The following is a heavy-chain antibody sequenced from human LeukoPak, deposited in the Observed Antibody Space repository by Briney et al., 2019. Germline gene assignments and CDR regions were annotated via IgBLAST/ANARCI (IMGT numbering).Heavy chain of an antibody. CDR3: ARPPYSSSQWGFDY. Sequence: ASVKVSCKASGYTFTSYAMHWVRQAPGQRLEWMGWSNAGNGNTKYSQEFQGRVTITRDTSASTAYMELSSLRSEDMAVYYCARPPYSSSQWGFDYWGQGTLVTVSS. CDR2: SNAGNGNT. CDR1: GYTFTSYA. J-gene: IGHJ4*02. D-gene: IGHD6-13*01. V-gene: IGHV1-3*02.